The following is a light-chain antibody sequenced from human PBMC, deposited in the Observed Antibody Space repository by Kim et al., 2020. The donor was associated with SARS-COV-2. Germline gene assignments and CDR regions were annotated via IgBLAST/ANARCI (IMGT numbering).Light chain of an antibody. CDR3: HQRSSWPRT. V-gene: IGKV3-11*01. J-gene: IGKJ1*01. Sequence: LSPGESAPRSCRASQSVGSSLAWFQQRPGQAPRLLISDVSSRATGIPARFSGSGSATDFTLTISSLEPEDFAVYYCHQRSSWPRTFGQGTKVDIK. CDR2: DVS. CDR1: QSVGSS.